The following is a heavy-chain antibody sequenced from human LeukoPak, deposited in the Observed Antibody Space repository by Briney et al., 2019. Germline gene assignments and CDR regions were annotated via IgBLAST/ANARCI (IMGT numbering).Heavy chain of an antibody. Sequence: GSLRLSCAASGFTFSNSGMNWVRQAPGKGLEWVSTISGSGDSTSYADSVKGRFTSSRDNSKNTLYLQRNSLRAEATAVYYCAKGAYCADWGQGTLVTVSS. J-gene: IGHJ4*02. V-gene: IGHV3-23*01. CDR2: ISGSGDST. CDR3: AKGAYCAD. D-gene: IGHD2-15*01. CDR1: GFTFSNSG.